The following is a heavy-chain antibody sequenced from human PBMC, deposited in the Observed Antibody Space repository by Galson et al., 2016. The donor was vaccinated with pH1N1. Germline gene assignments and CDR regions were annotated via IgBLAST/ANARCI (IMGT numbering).Heavy chain of an antibody. Sequence: ETLSLTCTVSGGSTSSHDWSWIRQPPGKGLEWIGCIYYSGSTNYNPSVKSRVTISVDTSKNQFSLKLSSVTAADTAVYYCASLLWFGELGGYFQHWGQGTLVTVSS. CDR1: GGSTSSHD. CDR2: IYYSGST. CDR3: ASLLWFGELGGYFQH. D-gene: IGHD3-10*01. J-gene: IGHJ1*01. V-gene: IGHV4-59*11.